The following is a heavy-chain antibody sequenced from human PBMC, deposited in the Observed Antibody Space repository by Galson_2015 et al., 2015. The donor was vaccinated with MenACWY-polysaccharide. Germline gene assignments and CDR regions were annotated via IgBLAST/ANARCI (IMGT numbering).Heavy chain of an antibody. CDR3: AKELVPASQGYYFDC. J-gene: IGHJ4*02. V-gene: IGHV3-30*18. Sequence: ALRLSCAASGFTFSTYSMHWVRQAPGRGLEWVAFISYDGSDTYYADSVKGRFTISRDNSKNTLYLQMSSPRAEDTAVYYCAKELVPASQGYYFDCWGPGTRVTVSS. D-gene: IGHD6-6*01. CDR2: ISYDGSDT. CDR1: GFTFSTYS.